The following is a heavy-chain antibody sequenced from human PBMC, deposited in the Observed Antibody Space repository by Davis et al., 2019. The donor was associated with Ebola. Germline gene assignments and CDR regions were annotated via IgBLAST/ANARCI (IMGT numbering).Heavy chain of an antibody. CDR1: GFTFSSYA. J-gene: IGHJ4*02. D-gene: IGHD2-2*01. V-gene: IGHV3-23*01. CDR2: ISGSGGST. Sequence: GESLKISCAASGFTFSSYAMSWVRQAPGKGLEWVSAISGSGGSTYYADSVKGRFTISRDNSKNTLYLQMNSLRAEDPAVYYCAKALYSDIVVVPAAIGYWGQGTLVTVSS. CDR3: AKALYSDIVVVPAAIGY.